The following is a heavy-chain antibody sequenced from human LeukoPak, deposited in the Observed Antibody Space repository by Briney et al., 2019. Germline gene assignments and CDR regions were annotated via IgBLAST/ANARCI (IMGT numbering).Heavy chain of an antibody. J-gene: IGHJ3*02. V-gene: IGHV5-51*01. CDR1: GYSFTSYW. CDR3: FLYGRNRKNAFDI. CDR2: IYPGDSDT. D-gene: IGHD4-23*01. Sequence: KGGESLKISCKGYGYSFTSYWIGWVRQMPGKSLEWVGIIYPGDSDTRYSPSFQGQVTISADKSISTAYLQWSSLKASDTAMYYCFLYGRNRKNAFDIWGQGTMVTVSS.